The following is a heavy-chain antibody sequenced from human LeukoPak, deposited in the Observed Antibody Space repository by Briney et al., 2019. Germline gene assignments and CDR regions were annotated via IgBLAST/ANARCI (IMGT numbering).Heavy chain of an antibody. CDR1: GGTFSSYT. J-gene: IGHJ4*02. CDR2: IIPILGIA. V-gene: IGHV1-69*04. CDR3: ARDRRVGTSCYSS. D-gene: IGHD2-2*02. Sequence: PSVKVSCKASGGTFSSYTISWVRQAPGQGLEWMGRIIPILGIANYAQKFQGRVTITADKSTSTAYMELSSLRSEDTAVYYCARDRRVGTSCYSSWGQGTLVTVSS.